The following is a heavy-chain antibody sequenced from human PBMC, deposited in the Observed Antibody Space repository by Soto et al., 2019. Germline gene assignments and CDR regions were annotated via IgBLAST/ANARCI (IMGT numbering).Heavy chain of an antibody. V-gene: IGHV1-69*02. J-gene: IGHJ1*01. CDR1: GGTFSSYT. D-gene: IGHD3-16*01. CDR2: IIPILGIA. Sequence: QVQLVQSGAEVKKPGSSVKVSCKASGGTFSSYTISWVRQAPGQGLEWMGRIIPILGIANYAQKFQGRVTITADKSTSTAYMELSSLRSEDTAVYYCARIGGPTFGGVIGYFQHWGQGTLVTVSS. CDR3: ARIGGPTFGGVIGYFQH.